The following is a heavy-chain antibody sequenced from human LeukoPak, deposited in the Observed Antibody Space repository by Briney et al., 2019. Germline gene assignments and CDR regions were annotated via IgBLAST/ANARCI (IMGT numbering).Heavy chain of an antibody. V-gene: IGHV4-34*01. Sequence: SETLSLTCAVYGESFSGYYWSWIRQPPGKGLEWIGEINHSGSTNYNPSLKSRVTISVDTSKNQFSLKLSSVTAADTAVYYCAREIRFLEWLFNHDAFDIWGQGTMVTVSS. CDR1: GESFSGYY. J-gene: IGHJ3*02. CDR3: AREIRFLEWLFNHDAFDI. CDR2: INHSGST. D-gene: IGHD3-3*01.